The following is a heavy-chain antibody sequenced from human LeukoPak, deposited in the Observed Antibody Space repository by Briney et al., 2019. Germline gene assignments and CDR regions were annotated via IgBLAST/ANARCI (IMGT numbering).Heavy chain of an antibody. J-gene: IGHJ4*02. D-gene: IGHD3-3*01. CDR1: GGSFSGYY. V-gene: IGHV4-34*01. CDR2: INHSGST. CDR3: ARGVRQDYDFWSGYPYSHHFDH. Sequence: SEALSVTCAVYGGSFSGYYWSWIRQPPGRGLEWIGEINHSGSTNYNPSLKSRVTLSVDTSKNQFPLKQSSVTAADTAVYYCARGVRQDYDFWSGYPYSHHFDHWGQGTLVTVSS.